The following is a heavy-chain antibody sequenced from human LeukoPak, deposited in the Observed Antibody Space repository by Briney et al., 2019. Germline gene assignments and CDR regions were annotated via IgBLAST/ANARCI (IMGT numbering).Heavy chain of an antibody. D-gene: IGHD2-2*01. Sequence: SETLSVTLTVSGGSISSYYWSWIRQPPGKGLEWIGYIYYSGNTYYNPSLKSRVTISVDTSKNQFSLKVNSVTAADTAVYYCARTSPHNPFDLWGQGTFVTVSS. CDR3: ARTSPHNPFDL. J-gene: IGHJ3*01. CDR2: IYYSGNT. V-gene: IGHV4-59*01. CDR1: GGSISSYY.